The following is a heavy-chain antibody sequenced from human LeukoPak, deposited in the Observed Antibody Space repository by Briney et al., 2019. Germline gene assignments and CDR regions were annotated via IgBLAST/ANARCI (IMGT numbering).Heavy chain of an antibody. D-gene: IGHD3-9*01. CDR1: GGSISSGSYY. Sequence: SETLCLTCTVSGGSISSGSYYWGCIRQPAGKGLEWLGCIYISGSNNYNPSLKSRVTISVDTSKNQFSLKLSSVTAADTAVYYCARERGSLTGYLSIGYWGQGTLVTVSS. V-gene: IGHV4-61*02. J-gene: IGHJ4*02. CDR2: IYISGSN. CDR3: ARERGSLTGYLSIGY.